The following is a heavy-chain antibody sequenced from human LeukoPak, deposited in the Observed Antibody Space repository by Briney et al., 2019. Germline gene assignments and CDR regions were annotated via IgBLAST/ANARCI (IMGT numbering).Heavy chain of an antibody. V-gene: IGHV3-23*01. D-gene: IGHD3-9*01. CDR1: RFTFSSYA. CDR2: ISGSGGST. J-gene: IGHJ4*02. CDR3: AKGHLLRYFDWLPYFDY. Sequence: GGSLRLSCAASRFTFSSYAMSWVRQAPGKGLEWVSAISGSGGSTYYADSVKGRFTISRDNSKNTLYLQMNSLRAEDTAVYYCAKGHLLRYFDWLPYFDYWGQGTLVTVSS.